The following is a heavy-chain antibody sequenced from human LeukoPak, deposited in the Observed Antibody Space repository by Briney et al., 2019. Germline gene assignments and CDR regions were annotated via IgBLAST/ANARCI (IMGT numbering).Heavy chain of an antibody. D-gene: IGHD2-2*01. J-gene: IGHJ4*02. CDR2: INPNSGGT. CDR1: GYTFTGYY. Sequence: ASVKVSCKASGYTFTGYYMHWVRQAPGQGLEWMGWINPNSGGTNYAQKFQGRVTMTRDTSISTAYMELSRLRSDDTAVYYCARASGVSVVVPAATNFDYWGQGTLVTVSS. V-gene: IGHV1-2*02. CDR3: ARASGVSVVVPAATNFDY.